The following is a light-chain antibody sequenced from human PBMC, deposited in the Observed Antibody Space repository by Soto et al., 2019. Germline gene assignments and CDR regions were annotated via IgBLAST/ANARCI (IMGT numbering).Light chain of an antibody. J-gene: IGKJ4*01. Sequence: EIVLTQFPGALSLSPGERVTLSCRASQTVSNTYLAWYQQKSGQAPKFLIYGASNRATGIPDRFSGSVCGTDFTLTISRLEPEDFAVYYCQQYGALPPTFGGGTKVEIK. CDR2: GAS. V-gene: IGKV3-20*01. CDR3: QQYGALPPT. CDR1: QTVSNTY.